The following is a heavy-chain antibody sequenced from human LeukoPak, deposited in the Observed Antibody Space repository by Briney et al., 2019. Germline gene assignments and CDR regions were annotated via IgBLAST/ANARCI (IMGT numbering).Heavy chain of an antibody. D-gene: IGHD6-19*01. CDR2: IYHSGST. CDR3: ATDGSGYSSGWQLY. J-gene: IGHJ4*02. Sequence: SETLSLTCAVSGYSISSGYYWGWIRPPPGKGPEWIGSIYHSGSTYYNPSLKSRVTMSVDTSKNQFSLKLSSVTAADTAVYYCATDGSGYSSGWQLYWGQGTLVTVSS. CDR1: GYSISSGYY. V-gene: IGHV4-38-2*02.